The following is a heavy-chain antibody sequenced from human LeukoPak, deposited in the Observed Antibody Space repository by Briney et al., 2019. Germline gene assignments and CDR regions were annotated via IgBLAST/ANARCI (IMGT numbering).Heavy chain of an antibody. D-gene: IGHD5-18*01. V-gene: IGHV3-53*01. J-gene: IGHJ1*01. CDR2: IYSGGST. Sequence: GGSLRLSCAASGFTVSSNYMSWVRQAPGKGLEWVSVIYSGGSTYYADSVKGRFTISRDNTQNTVSLQLNTLRVDDTAVYYCARSFSYSYDFAGGPGTLVTVSS. CDR3: ARSFSYSYDFA. CDR1: GFTVSSNY.